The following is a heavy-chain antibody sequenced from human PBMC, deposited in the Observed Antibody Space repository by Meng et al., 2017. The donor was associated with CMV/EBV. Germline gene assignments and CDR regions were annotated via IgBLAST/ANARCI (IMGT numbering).Heavy chain of an antibody. Sequence: QIQVGQAGAEVKKPGASVKVSCKVSGYTLTELSMHWVRQAPGKGLEWMGGFDPEDGETIYAQKFQGRVTMTEDTSTDTAYMELSSLRSEDTAVYYCATGRPAAIRGGPFDYWGQGTLVTVSS. V-gene: IGHV1-24*01. D-gene: IGHD2-2*01. CDR2: FDPEDGET. CDR3: ATGRPAAIRGGPFDY. CDR1: GYTLTELS. J-gene: IGHJ4*02.